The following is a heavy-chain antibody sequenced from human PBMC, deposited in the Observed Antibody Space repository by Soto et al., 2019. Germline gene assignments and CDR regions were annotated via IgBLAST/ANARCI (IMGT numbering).Heavy chain of an antibody. Sequence: SETLSLTGTVSGGSISSYYCSWIRQPPGKGLEWIGYIYHSGSTNYNPSLKSRVTMAVDTSKNQFSLKLSSVTAADTAVYYCARDPASGYNEFDYLGQRTPVTVCS. CDR2: IYHSGST. V-gene: IGHV4-59*01. CDR3: ARDPASGYNEFDY. CDR1: GGSISSYY. J-gene: IGHJ4*02. D-gene: IGHD5-12*01.